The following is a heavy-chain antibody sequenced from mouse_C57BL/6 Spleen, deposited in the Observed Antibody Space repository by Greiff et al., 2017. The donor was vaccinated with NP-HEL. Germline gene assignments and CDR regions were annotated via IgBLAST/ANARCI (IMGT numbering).Heavy chain of an antibody. CDR1: GYTFTSYW. CDR3: ATETAQATSWFAY. Sequence: QVQLKQPGAELVRPGSSVKLSCKASGYTFTSYWMHWVKQRPIQGLEWIGNIDPSASETHYNQKFKDKATLTVDKSSSTAYMQLSSLTSEDSAVYYCATETAQATSWFAYWGQGTLVTVSA. D-gene: IGHD3-2*02. CDR2: IDPSASET. J-gene: IGHJ3*01. V-gene: IGHV1-52*01.